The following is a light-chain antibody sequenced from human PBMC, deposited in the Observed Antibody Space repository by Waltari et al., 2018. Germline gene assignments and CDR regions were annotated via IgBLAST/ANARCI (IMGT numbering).Light chain of an antibody. CDR3: QQYGTSPYT. J-gene: IGKJ2*01. Sequence: PGERVTLSCRASQSVRSTYLAWYQQKPGQAPRLLIYGASTRATGIPDRFSGSGSGTDFTLTISRLEPEDFAVYYCQQYGTSPYTFGQGTKLEI. CDR1: QSVRSTY. V-gene: IGKV3-20*01. CDR2: GAS.